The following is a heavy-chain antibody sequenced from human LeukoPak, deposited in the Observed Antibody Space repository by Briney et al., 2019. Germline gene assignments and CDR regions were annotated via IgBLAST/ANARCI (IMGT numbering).Heavy chain of an antibody. CDR3: ARDLSDYYYYGMDV. CDR2: IWYDGSNK. J-gene: IGHJ6*02. CDR1: GFTFSSYG. V-gene: IGHV3-33*01. Sequence: SGGSLRLSCAASGFTFSSYGMHWVRQAPGKELEWVAVIWYDGSNKYYADSVKGRFTISRDNSKNTLYLQMNSLRAEDTAVYYCARDLSDYYYYGMDVWGQGTTVTVSS.